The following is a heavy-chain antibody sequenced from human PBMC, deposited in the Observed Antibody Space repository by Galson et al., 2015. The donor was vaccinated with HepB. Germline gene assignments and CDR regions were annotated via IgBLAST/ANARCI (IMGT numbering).Heavy chain of an antibody. CDR3: ARDLTTLTTLIDY. J-gene: IGHJ4*02. Sequence: SVKVSCKASGYTFTNYGISWVRQAPGQGLEWMGWISAYNGNTNYAQNLQGRVTMTTDTSTSTAYMELRSLRSDDTAVYYCARDLTTLTTLIDYWGQGTLVTVSS. CDR1: GYTFTNYG. CDR2: ISAYNGNT. V-gene: IGHV1-18*01. D-gene: IGHD4-17*01.